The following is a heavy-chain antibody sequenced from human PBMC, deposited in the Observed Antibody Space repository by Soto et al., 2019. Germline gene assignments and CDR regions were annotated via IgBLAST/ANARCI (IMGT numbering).Heavy chain of an antibody. CDR3: ARDLAARDSSALDY. V-gene: IGHV1-3*05. D-gene: IGHD3-22*01. CDR2: INAGNGNT. CDR1: GYTFTSYA. J-gene: IGHJ4*02. Sequence: QVQLVQSGAEEKKPGASVKVSCKASGYTFTSYAMHWVRQAPGQRLEWMGWINAGNGNTKYSQKFEGRVPITRDTSASTAYMELSSLRSDDTAVYYCARDLAARDSSALDYWGQGTLVTVSS.